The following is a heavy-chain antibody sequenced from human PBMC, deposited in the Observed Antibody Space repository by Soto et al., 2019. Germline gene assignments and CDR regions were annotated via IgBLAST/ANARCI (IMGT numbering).Heavy chain of an antibody. CDR2: ISSSSSTI. V-gene: IGHV3-48*02. D-gene: IGHD5-18*01. CDR1: GFTCSSYR. Sequence: PGGSLRLSCAASGFTCSSYRMNWVRQAPGKGLEWVSYISSSSSTIYYADSVKGRFTISRDHAKNSLYLQMNSLRDEDTAVYYCASAREPEYSSAIFFDIWGQGALVTVSS. CDR3: ASAREPEYSSAIFFDI. J-gene: IGHJ4*02.